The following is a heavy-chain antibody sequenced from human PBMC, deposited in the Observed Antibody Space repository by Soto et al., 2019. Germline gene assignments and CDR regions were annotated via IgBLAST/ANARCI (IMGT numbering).Heavy chain of an antibody. D-gene: IGHD6-13*01. Sequence: GGSLRLSCAASGFTFSSYGMHWVRQAPGKGLEWVAVIWYDGSNKYYADSVKGRFTISRDNSKNTLYLQMNSLRAEDTAVYYCARVLDFGYSSSWYYYYGMDVWGQGTTVTVSS. CDR2: IWYDGSNK. V-gene: IGHV3-33*01. J-gene: IGHJ6*02. CDR3: ARVLDFGYSSSWYYYYGMDV. CDR1: GFTFSSYG.